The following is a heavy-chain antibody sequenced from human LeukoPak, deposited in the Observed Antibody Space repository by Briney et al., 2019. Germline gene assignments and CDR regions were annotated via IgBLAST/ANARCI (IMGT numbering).Heavy chain of an antibody. J-gene: IGHJ4*02. CDR3: ARGGSRSYTSSTLDY. D-gene: IGHD6-6*01. CDR1: GGSITVYY. Sequence: SETLSLTCSVSGGSITVYYWNWIRQSPGKGLEWIGSTSYSGSTNYNPSLKSRVTISIGTSKNRFSLKVSSVIAADTAMYYCARGGSRSYTSSTLDYWGQGTLVTVSS. V-gene: IGHV4-59*12. CDR2: TSYSGST.